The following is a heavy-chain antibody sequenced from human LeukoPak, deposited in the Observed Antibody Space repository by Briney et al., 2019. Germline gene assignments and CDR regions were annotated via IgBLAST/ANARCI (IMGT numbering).Heavy chain of an antibody. V-gene: IGHV3-30-3*01. J-gene: IGHJ6*03. Sequence: GGSLRLSCAASGFTFSSYAMHWVRQAPGKGLEWVAVISYDGSNKYYADSVKGRFTISRDDSKNTLYLQMNSLRAEDTAVYYCAKDGAEWELDYYYYMDVWGKGTTVTVSS. CDR2: ISYDGSNK. CDR1: GFTFSSYA. CDR3: AKDGAEWELDYYYYMDV. D-gene: IGHD1-26*01.